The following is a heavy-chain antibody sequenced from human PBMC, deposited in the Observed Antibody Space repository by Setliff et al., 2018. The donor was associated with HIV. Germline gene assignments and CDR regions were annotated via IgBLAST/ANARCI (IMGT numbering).Heavy chain of an antibody. CDR2: ISPDGNRN. CDR3: AKDIGFVPCAGTCYTYFDY. CDR1: GFTLGNFW. Sequence: GESLKISCAASGFTLGNFWMHWVRQAPGKGLEWVASISPDGNRNHCVGSVKGRFTASRDNAKSSLYLQMNSLRTEDTALYYCAKDIGFVPCAGTCYTYFDYWGQGTLVTVSS. D-gene: IGHD2-15*01. J-gene: IGHJ4*02. V-gene: IGHV3-7*03.